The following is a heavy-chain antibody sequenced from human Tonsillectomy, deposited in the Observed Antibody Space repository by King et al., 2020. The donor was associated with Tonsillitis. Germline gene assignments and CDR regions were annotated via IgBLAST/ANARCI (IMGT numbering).Heavy chain of an antibody. CDR1: GFMFSNYW. J-gene: IGHJ6*01. V-gene: IGHV3-7*03. CDR2: INQDGSEK. D-gene: IGHD5-18*01. CDR3: ASVDTVIGNHYYGMYL. Sequence: VQLVESGGGLVQPGGSLRLSCAASGFMFSNYWMSWVRQAPGKGLEWVANINQDGSEKYHVDSVKGRFSISRDNAKNSLYLQMNSLRVDDTAVYYCASVDTVIGNHYYGMYLWGEGTTVAVSS.